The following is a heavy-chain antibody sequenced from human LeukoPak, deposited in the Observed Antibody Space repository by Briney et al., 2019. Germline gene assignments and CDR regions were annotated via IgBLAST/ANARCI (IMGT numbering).Heavy chain of an antibody. CDR3: ARDLPKNYYYDY. CDR2: IIPILGIA. D-gene: IGHD3-16*01. CDR1: GGTFSSYT. J-gene: IGHJ4*02. V-gene: IGHV1-69*04. Sequence: SVKVSCKASGGTFSSYTISWVRQAPGQGLEWMGRIIPILGIANYAQKFQGRVTITADKSTSTAYMELSSLRSEDTAVYYCARDLPKNYYYDYWGQGTLVIVSS.